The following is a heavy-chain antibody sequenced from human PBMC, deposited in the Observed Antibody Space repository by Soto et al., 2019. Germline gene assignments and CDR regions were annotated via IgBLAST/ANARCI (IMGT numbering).Heavy chain of an antibody. J-gene: IGHJ6*02. CDR1: GFTFSSYA. CDR2: ISGSGGST. CDR3: AKARGRELPYYYYGMDV. V-gene: IGHV3-23*01. Sequence: VGSLRLSCAASGFTFSSYAMSWVRQAPGKGLEWVSAISGSGGSTYYADSVKGRFTISRDNSKNTLYLQMNSLRAEDTAVYYCAKARGRELPYYYYGMDVWGQGTTVTVSS. D-gene: IGHD1-26*01.